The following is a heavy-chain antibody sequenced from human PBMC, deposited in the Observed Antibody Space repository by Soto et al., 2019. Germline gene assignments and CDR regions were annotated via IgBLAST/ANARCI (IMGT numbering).Heavy chain of an antibody. V-gene: IGHV3-30*18. Sequence: GGSLRLSCAASEFTFSNYGMHWVRQAPGKGLEWVAVISYDGSNKYYADSVKGRLTISRDNSKNTLYLQMNSLRAEDTAIYYCAKAGCSSTSCYDPWGQGTLVTVSS. J-gene: IGHJ5*02. CDR1: EFTFSNYG. CDR3: AKAGCSSTSCYDP. D-gene: IGHD2-2*01. CDR2: ISYDGSNK.